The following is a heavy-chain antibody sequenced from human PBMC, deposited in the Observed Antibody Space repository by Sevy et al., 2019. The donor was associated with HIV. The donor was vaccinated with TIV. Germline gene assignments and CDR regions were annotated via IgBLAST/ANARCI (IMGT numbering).Heavy chain of an antibody. D-gene: IGHD3-3*01. V-gene: IGHV4-39*01. CDR2: VYYTRTN. CDR1: GDSISSNNYY. CDR3: AGSYYNFWNGYYNPFDS. J-gene: IGHJ4*02. Sequence: SETLSLTCAVSGDSISSNNYYWGWIRQSPGKGLEWIGIVYYTRTNYYNPSLKSRVTISVDTSKSQFSLRLSSVTAADTAVYFCAGSYYNFWNGYYNPFDSWGQGTLVTVSS.